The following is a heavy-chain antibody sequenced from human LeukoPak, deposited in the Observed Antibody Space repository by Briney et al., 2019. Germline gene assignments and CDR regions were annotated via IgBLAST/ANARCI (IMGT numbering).Heavy chain of an antibody. D-gene: IGHD3-16*01. J-gene: IGHJ6*02. Sequence: GGSLRLSCAASGFTFSSYWMNWARRAPGKGLEWVASINHNGNVNYYVDSVKGRFTISGDNAKNSLYLQMSNLRAEDTAVYFCARGGGLDVWGQGATVTVSS. CDR3: ARGGGLDV. CDR2: INHNGNVN. CDR1: GFTFSSYW. V-gene: IGHV3-7*03.